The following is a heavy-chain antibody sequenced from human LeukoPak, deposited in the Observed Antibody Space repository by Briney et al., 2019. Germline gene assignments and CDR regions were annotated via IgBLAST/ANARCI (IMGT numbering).Heavy chain of an antibody. Sequence: SETLSLTCTVSGYSISGGYYWGWIRPPPGKGLEWIGSIYHSGSTYYNPSLKSRVTISVDTSKNQFSLKLSSVTAADTAVYYCARTFRESYYDFWSGYSTLDYWGQGTLVTVSS. J-gene: IGHJ4*02. V-gene: IGHV4-38-2*02. CDR2: IYHSGST. CDR1: GYSISGGYY. CDR3: ARTFRESYYDFWSGYSTLDY. D-gene: IGHD3-3*01.